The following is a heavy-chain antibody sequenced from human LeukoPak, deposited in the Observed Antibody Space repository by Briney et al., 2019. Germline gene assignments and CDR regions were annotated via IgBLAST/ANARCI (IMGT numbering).Heavy chain of an antibody. CDR2: ISYSGST. CDR1: GGSISNYY. D-gene: IGHD6-13*01. Sequence: PSETLSLTCTVSGGSISNYYWSWIRQPPGKGPEWIGHISYSGSTNYSPSLKSRVYISVDTSKNQFSLRLSSLTAADTAVYYCARRVGSSYGFWGQGALVTVSS. V-gene: IGHV4-59*08. J-gene: IGHJ4*02. CDR3: ARRVGSSYGF.